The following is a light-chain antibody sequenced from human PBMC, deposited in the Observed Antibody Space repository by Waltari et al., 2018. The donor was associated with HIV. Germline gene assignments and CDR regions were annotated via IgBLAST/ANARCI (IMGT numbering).Light chain of an antibody. CDR3: QQYNNWPFT. CDR1: QRISTN. J-gene: IGKJ3*01. CDR2: GAS. Sequence: VMTQSPATLSVSPGDRATLSCKTSQRISTNLAWYQQKPGQVPRLLIYGASTRATGIPDRFSGSTSGTDFTLTISSLQSEDSAVYYCQQYNNWPFTFGPGTRQEIK. V-gene: IGKV3-15*01.